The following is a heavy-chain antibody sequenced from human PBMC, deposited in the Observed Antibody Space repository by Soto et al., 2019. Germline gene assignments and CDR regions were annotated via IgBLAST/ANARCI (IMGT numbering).Heavy chain of an antibody. J-gene: IGHJ4*02. CDR1: GDSVRNGGYY. CDR3: AREVAATPYFES. CDR2: IYYTGTT. Sequence: QVQLQESGPGLVKPSQTLSLTCSVSGDSVRNGGYYWNWIRQYPGKGLEWIGYIYYTGTTSYKPSLESRLTISADTSKNQFSLRLRSVTAADTAVYYCAREVAATPYFESWGQGALVTISS. D-gene: IGHD2-15*01. V-gene: IGHV4-31*03.